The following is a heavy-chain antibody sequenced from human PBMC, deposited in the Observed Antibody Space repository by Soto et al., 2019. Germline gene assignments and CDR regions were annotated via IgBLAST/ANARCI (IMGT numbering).Heavy chain of an antibody. CDR2: ISYDGNNK. V-gene: IGHV3-30-3*01. D-gene: IGHD4-4*01. J-gene: IGHJ4*02. CDR3: ARSIHHSVPSPLDD. CDR1: GFTFSSYA. Sequence: GGSLRLSCAASGFTFSSYAVHWVRQAPGKGLEWVAVISYDGNNKYYADSVKGRFTISRDNSKNTLYLQMNSLRAEDTAVCYCARSIHHSVPSPLDDWGQGSLVIVSS.